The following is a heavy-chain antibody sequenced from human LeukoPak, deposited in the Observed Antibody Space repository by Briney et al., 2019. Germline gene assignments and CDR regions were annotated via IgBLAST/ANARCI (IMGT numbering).Heavy chain of an antibody. Sequence: MPSETLSLTCTVSGGSISSYYWSWIRQPPGKGLEWIGYIHYSGSTSYNPSLKSRVTISADTSKNEFSLKLNSVTAADTAVYYCASRKLGNDYWGQGTLVTVSS. D-gene: IGHD7-27*01. CDR2: IHYSGST. V-gene: IGHV4-59*01. J-gene: IGHJ4*02. CDR1: GGSISSYY. CDR3: ASRKLGNDY.